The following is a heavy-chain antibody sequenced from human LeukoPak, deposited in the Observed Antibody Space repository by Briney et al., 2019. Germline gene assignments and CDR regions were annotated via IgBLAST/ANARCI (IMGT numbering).Heavy chain of an antibody. Sequence: GGSLRLSCVASGFTFKSYGMHWVRQAPGKGLEWVAIIWYDGSNKYYADSVKGRFTISRDNSKNTLYLQMNSLRAEDTAVYYCASQNSGGYSSGWTLDYWGQGTLVTVSS. J-gene: IGHJ4*02. CDR1: GFTFKSYG. CDR2: IWYDGSNK. CDR3: ASQNSGGYSSGWTLDY. V-gene: IGHV3-33*01. D-gene: IGHD6-19*01.